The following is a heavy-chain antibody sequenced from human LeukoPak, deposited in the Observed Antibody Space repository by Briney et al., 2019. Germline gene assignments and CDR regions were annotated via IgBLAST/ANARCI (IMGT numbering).Heavy chain of an antibody. V-gene: IGHV1-24*01. D-gene: IGHD1/OR15-1a*01. Sequence: ASVKVSCKVSGYTLTELSMHWVRQAPGKGLEWMGGFDPEDGETIYAQKFQGRVTMTEDTSTDTAYMELSSLRSEDTAVYYCARGEGCWQQHYYYYYGMDVWGKGTTVTVSS. J-gene: IGHJ6*04. CDR1: GYTLTELS. CDR2: FDPEDGET. CDR3: ARGEGCWQQHYYYYYGMDV.